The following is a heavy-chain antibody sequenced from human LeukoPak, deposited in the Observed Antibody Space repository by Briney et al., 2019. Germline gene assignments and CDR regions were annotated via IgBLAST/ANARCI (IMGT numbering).Heavy chain of an antibody. V-gene: IGHV3-23*01. CDR2: INSGSGTT. CDR3: WKGSAGAGSYRSFDY. CDR1: GVIFSSAV. J-gene: IGHJ4*02. Sequence: GGSLRLSCAASGVIFSSAVMSWVRQAPGEELEWVSAINSGSGTTYAESVKGRFTISRDTSRNTLYLHINTLRAEYTAGYNPWKGSAGAGSYRSFDYWGQGTLVTVSS. D-gene: IGHD3-10*01.